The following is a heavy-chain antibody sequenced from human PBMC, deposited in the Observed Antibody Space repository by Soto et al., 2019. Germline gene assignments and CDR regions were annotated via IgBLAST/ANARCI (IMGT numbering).Heavy chain of an antibody. D-gene: IGHD6-13*01. CDR2: ISCSGGST. Sequence: EVQLLESGGGLVQPGGSLRLSCAASGFTFSSYAMSWVRKAPGKGLEWFSAISCSGGSTYYADSVKGRFTISRDNAKNSLNLQMNSLKAEDTAVYYCARALRQQLVYLSYVFFDDWGQGPLVTVSS. CDR3: ARALRQQLVYLSYVFFDD. CDR1: GFTFSSYA. J-gene: IGHJ4*02. V-gene: IGHV3-23*01.